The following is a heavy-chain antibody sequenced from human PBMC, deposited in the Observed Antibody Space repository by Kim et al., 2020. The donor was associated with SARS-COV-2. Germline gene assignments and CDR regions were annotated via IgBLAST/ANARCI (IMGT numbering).Heavy chain of an antibody. J-gene: IGHJ4*02. D-gene: IGHD1-26*01. Sequence: ADTVQGRCTISRDNSKNALYLQMNSLRAEDTAVYYCAKVTGWELRSYFDYGGQGTLVTVSS. V-gene: IGHV3-33*06. CDR3: AKVTGWELRSYFDY.